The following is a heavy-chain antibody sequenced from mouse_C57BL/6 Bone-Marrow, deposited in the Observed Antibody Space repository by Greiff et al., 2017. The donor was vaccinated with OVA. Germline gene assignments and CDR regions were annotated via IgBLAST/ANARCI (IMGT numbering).Heavy chain of an antibody. D-gene: IGHD1-1*01. CDR2: INPSNGGT. Sequence: QVQLQQPGTELVKPGASVKLSCKASGYTFTSYWMHWVKQRPGQGLEWIGNINPSNGGTNYNEKFKSKATLTVDKSSSTAYMQLSSLTSEDSAVYYCARSPRIYYYGSRYFDVWGTGTTVTVSS. CDR1: GYTFTSYW. V-gene: IGHV1-53*01. J-gene: IGHJ1*03. CDR3: ARSPRIYYYGSRYFDV.